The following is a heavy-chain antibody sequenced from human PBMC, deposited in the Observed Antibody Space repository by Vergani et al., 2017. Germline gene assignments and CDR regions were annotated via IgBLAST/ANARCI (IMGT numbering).Heavy chain of an antibody. CDR2: ISSDGSNK. J-gene: IGHJ6*03. D-gene: IGHD2-15*01. Sequence: QVQLVESGGGVVQPGRSLRLSCAASGFTFSSYGMHWVRQAPGKGLEWVAVISSDGSNKYYADSVKGRFTIYRENSKNTLYLQMNSLRAEDTAVYYCSRVGYFSGGSCHRSFYYYFFYMDVWGEGTTVTVS. CDR3: SRVGYFSGGSCHRSFYYYFFYMDV. V-gene: IGHV3-30*03. CDR1: GFTFSSYG.